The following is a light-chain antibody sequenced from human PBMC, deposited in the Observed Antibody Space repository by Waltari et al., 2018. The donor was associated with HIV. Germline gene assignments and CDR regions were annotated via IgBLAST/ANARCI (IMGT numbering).Light chain of an antibody. V-gene: IGKV3-20*01. CDR2: GAS. CDR3: QQYGSPPPYT. Sequence: EMVLTQSPGTLSLSPGERATLSCRASQPITGNYLAWYQQKPRQAPRLLIYGASNRATGIPDRFSGRGSGTDFTLIISRLEPEDFAVYYCQQYGSPPPYTFGQGTKV. CDR1: QPITGNY. J-gene: IGKJ2*01.